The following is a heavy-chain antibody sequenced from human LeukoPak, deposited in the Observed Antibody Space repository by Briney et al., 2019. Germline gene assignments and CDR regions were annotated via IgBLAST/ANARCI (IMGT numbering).Heavy chain of an antibody. CDR1: GFTFSSYV. Sequence: GGSLRLSCAASGFTFSSYVMSWVRQAPGRGLEWVSTISGSGGSTYYADSVKGRFTISRDNSKNTLYLQMNSLRPEDTAVYYCPKGCASTSCYTSEYWGQGTLVTVSS. D-gene: IGHD2-2*02. J-gene: IGHJ4*02. CDR3: PKGCASTSCYTSEY. V-gene: IGHV3-23*01. CDR2: ISGSGGST.